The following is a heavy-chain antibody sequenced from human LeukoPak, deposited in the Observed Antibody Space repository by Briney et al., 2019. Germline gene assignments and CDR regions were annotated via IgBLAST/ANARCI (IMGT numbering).Heavy chain of an antibody. CDR1: GFTFSSCA. Sequence: GGSLRLSCAASGFTFSSCAMSWVRQAPGKGLEWVSAISGSGGSTYYADSVKGRFTISRDNSKNTLYLQMNSLRAEDTAVYYCAKGQRPYSSSWYDYWGQGTLVTAPS. V-gene: IGHV3-23*01. J-gene: IGHJ4*02. CDR3: AKGQRPYSSSWYDY. CDR2: ISGSGGST. D-gene: IGHD6-13*01.